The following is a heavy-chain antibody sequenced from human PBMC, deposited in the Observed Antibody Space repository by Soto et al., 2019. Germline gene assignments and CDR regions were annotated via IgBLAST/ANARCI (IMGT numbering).Heavy chain of an antibody. J-gene: IGHJ4*02. CDR2: VYYGGST. V-gene: IGHV4-59*01. CDR1: GGSISGYY. D-gene: IGHD1-26*01. CDR3: ARGQWELLE. Sequence: SETLSLTCTVSGGSISGYYWSWIRQPPGKGLEWIGYVYYGGSTNYNPSLKSRVTISVDTSKNQFSLKLSSVTAADTAVYYCARGQWELLERAQGALVTVSS.